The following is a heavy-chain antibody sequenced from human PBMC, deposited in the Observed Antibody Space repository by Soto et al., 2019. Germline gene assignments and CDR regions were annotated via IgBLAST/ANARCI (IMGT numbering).Heavy chain of an antibody. CDR3: ARVIYGSGSYWYYYGMDV. J-gene: IGHJ6*02. V-gene: IGHV1-69*02. CDR1: GGTFSSYT. CDR2: IIPILGIA. D-gene: IGHD3-10*01. Sequence: ASVKVSCKASGGTFSSYTISWVRQAPGQGLEWMGRIIPILGIANYAKKLQGRVTMTTDTSTSTAYMELRSLRSDDTAVYYCARVIYGSGSYWYYYGMDVWGQGTTVTVSS.